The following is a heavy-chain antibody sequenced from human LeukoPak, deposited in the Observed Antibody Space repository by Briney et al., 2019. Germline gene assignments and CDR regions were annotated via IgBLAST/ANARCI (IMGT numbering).Heavy chain of an antibody. Sequence: SETLSLTCTVSGGSISSGGYYWSWIRQHPGKGLEWIGYIYYSGSTYYNPSLKSRVTISVDTSKSQFSLKLSSVTAADTAVYYCARDGPSYCSGGSCYGYYGMDVWGKGTTVTVSS. CDR1: GGSISSGGYY. D-gene: IGHD2-15*01. CDR3: ARDGPSYCSGGSCYGYYGMDV. CDR2: IYYSGST. J-gene: IGHJ6*04. V-gene: IGHV4-31*03.